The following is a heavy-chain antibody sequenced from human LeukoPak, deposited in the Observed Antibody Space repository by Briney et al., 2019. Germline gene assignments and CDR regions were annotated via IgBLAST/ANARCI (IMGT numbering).Heavy chain of an antibody. CDR1: GFSFTYYC. D-gene: IGHD1-20*01. CDR3: ALGSVSLAATNWFDP. Sequence: GESLKISCETSGFSFTYYCIGWVRQMPGKGLEWMGIICPGDSDTRYRPSFQGQITVSAERSTRTVYLQWDSLRASDTAIYYCALGSVSLAATNWFDPWGQGTLVTVSS. V-gene: IGHV5-51*01. CDR2: ICPGDSDT. J-gene: IGHJ5*02.